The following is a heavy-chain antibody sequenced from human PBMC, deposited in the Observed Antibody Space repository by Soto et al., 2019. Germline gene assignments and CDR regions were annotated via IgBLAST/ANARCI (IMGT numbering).Heavy chain of an antibody. CDR1: GFTFSDYY. J-gene: IGHJ6*02. CDR3: VRDGKVVAATYGMDV. Sequence: QVPLVESGGGLVKPGGSLRLSCAASGFTFSDYYMSWIRQAPGKGLEWVSYISSSSSYTNYADSVKGRFTISRDNAKNSRDLQMNSLRAEDTAVYYCVRDGKVVAATYGMDVWGQGTTVTVSS. CDR2: ISSSSSYT. D-gene: IGHD2-15*01. V-gene: IGHV3-11*05.